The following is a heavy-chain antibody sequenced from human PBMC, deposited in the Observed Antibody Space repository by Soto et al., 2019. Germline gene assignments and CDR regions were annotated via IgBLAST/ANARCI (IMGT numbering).Heavy chain of an antibody. V-gene: IGHV3-66*04. D-gene: IGHD2-2*01. CDR1: GFTVSSNY. J-gene: IGHJ3*02. Sequence: GGSLRLSCAASGFTVSSNYMSWVRQAPGKGLEWVSVIYSGGSTYYADSVKGRFTISRDNSKNTLYLQMNSLRAEDTAVYYCASHARDCSSTSCLLSDAFDIWGQGTMVTVS. CDR2: IYSGGST. CDR3: ASHARDCSSTSCLLSDAFDI.